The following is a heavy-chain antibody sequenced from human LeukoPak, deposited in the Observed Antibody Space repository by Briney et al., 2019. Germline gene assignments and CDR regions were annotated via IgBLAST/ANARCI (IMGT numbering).Heavy chain of an antibody. J-gene: IGHJ4*02. D-gene: IGHD5-12*01. V-gene: IGHV3-48*03. Sequence: GGSLRLSCAAPGFTFSSYEMNWVRQAPGKGLEWVSYISSSGSTTYYADSVKGRFTISRDNAKNSLYLQMNSLRAEDTAVYYCARTMATIDFDYWSQGTLVTVSS. CDR3: ARTMATIDFDY. CDR1: GFTFSSYE. CDR2: ISSSGSTT.